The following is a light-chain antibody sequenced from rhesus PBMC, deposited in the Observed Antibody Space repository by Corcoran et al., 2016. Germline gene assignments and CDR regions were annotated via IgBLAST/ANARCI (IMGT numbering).Light chain of an antibody. CDR1: QSISSW. J-gene: IGKJ2*01. V-gene: IGKV1-22*01. CDR2: KAS. Sequence: DIQMTQSPSSLSASVGDTVTITCRASQSISSWLDWYQQKPGKAPTLLIYKASSLQGGVPSRFGGSGSGTDFTLPISSLQPEDFATYYCLHYSSSPYSFGQGTKVEIK. CDR3: LHYSSSPYS.